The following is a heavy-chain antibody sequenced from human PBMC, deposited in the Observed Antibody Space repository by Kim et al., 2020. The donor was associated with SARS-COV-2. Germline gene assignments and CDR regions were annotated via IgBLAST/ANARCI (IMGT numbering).Heavy chain of an antibody. Sequence: GGSLRLSCAASGFTFSSYGMSWVRQAPGRGLEWVSGISPGGGSTYYADPVKGRFTISRDNSKNTLFLQMNSLRAEDTAVYYCARKSVLGSYDIDYWGQGTLVTVSS. J-gene: IGHJ4*02. CDR1: GFTFSSYG. CDR2: ISPGGGST. CDR3: ARKSVLGSYDIDY. D-gene: IGHD1-26*01. V-gene: IGHV3-23*01.